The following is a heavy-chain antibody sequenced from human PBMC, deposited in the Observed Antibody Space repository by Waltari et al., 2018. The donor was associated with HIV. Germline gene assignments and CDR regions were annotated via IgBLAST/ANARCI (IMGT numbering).Heavy chain of an antibody. D-gene: IGHD1-20*01. V-gene: IGHV4-39*01. CDR3: ASRIGLTGPTWN. J-gene: IGHJ4*02. Sequence: QESGPGLVKPSETLSLTYTVSGGSISSSSYYWGWIRQPPGKGLEWIGSIYYSGSTYYNPSLKSRVTISVDTSKNQFSLKLSSVTAADTAVYYCASRIGLTGPTWNWGQGTLVTVSS. CDR1: GGSISSSSYY. CDR2: IYYSGST.